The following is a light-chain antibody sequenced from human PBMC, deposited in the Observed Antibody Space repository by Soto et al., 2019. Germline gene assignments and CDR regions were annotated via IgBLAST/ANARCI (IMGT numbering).Light chain of an antibody. Sequence: QSVLTQPPSVSAAPGQKVTISCSGSSSNIGNNYVSWYQHLPGTAPKLLIYENNKRPSGIPDRFSGSNSGTSATLGITGLQTGDEADYYCGAWDSSLSAGRLFGGGTKLTVL. V-gene: IGLV1-51*02. J-gene: IGLJ3*02. CDR3: GAWDSSLSAGRL. CDR1: SSNIGNNY. CDR2: ENN.